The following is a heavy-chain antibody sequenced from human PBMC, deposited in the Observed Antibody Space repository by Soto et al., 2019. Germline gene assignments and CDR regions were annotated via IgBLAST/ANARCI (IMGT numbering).Heavy chain of an antibody. D-gene: IGHD1-26*01. V-gene: IGHV4-39*07. J-gene: IGHJ4*02. CDR2: IYYSGTTT. CDR1: GGSISSSSYY. CDR3: ARLGESYAVPQFDY. Sequence: PQTLSLPCTVSGGSISSSSYYWGWIRQPPGKGLEWIGSIYYSGTTTNYNPSLKSRVTLSVDTSKNQFSLKLSSVTAADTAVYYCARLGESYAVPQFDYWGQGTLVTGSS.